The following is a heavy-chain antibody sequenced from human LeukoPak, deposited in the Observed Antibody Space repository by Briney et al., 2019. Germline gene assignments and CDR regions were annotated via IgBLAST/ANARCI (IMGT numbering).Heavy chain of an antibody. V-gene: IGHV3-23*01. J-gene: IGHJ4*02. CDR3: APRVVGSAPFDY. CDR2: ISGSGGDT. CDR1: GFTFNSYA. D-gene: IGHD2-15*01. Sequence: PGGSLRLSCAASGFTFNSYAMIWVRQAPGKGLEWVSGISGSGGDTHYAESVKGRFTISRDNSKNTLYLQMNNLRAEDTAVYYCAPRVVGSAPFDYWGQGTLVTVSS.